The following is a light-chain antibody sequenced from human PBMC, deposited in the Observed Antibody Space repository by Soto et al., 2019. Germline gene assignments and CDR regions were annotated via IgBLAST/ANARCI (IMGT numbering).Light chain of an antibody. CDR1: QDIRKY. V-gene: IGKV1-33*01. CDR2: DAS. Sequence: DIQMTQSPSSLSASVGDRVTITCQASQDIRKYLNWYQQKPGKAPKLLIYDASNLETGGPSRFSGSGSGTDFTFTISSLQPDDFATYYCQHYNSYSEAFGQGTKVDIK. J-gene: IGKJ1*01. CDR3: QHYNSYSEA.